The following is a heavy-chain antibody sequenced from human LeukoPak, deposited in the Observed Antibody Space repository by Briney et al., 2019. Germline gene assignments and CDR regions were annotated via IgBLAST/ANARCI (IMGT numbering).Heavy chain of an antibody. J-gene: IGHJ4*02. CDR3: ARDCVTMVRGSRHVLLDY. CDR1: GFTFSSYG. Sequence: GGSLRLSCAASGFTFSSYGMHWVRQAPGKGLEWVAVIWYDGSNKYYADSVKGRFTISRDNSKNTLYLQMNCPRVEDTAVYYCARDCVTMVRGSRHVLLDYWGQGTLVTVSS. CDR2: IWYDGSNK. D-gene: IGHD3-10*01. V-gene: IGHV3-33*01.